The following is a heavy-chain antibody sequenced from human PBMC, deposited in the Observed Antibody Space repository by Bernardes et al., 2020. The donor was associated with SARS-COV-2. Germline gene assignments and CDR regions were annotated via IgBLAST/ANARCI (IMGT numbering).Heavy chain of an antibody. CDR2: ISSSSSTI. D-gene: IGHD1-26*01. CDR3: ARVAAPTRDYYYYYGMDV. CDR1: GFTFSSYS. Sequence: GGSLRLSCAASGFTFSSYSMNWVRQAPGKGLEWVSYISSSSSTIYYADSVKGRFTISRDNAKNSLYLQMNSLRAEDTAGYYCARVAAPTRDYYYYYGMDVWGQGVTVTVTS. J-gene: IGHJ6*02. V-gene: IGHV3-48*04.